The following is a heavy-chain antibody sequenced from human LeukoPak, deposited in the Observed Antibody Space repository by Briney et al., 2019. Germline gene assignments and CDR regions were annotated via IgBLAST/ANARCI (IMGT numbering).Heavy chain of an antibody. CDR3: ACGQRIAMIVVVTPFDY. V-gene: IGHV3-23*01. CDR1: GFTFSSYA. CDR2: ISGSGGST. J-gene: IGHJ4*02. D-gene: IGHD3-22*01. Sequence: GGSLRLSCAASGFTFSSYAMSWVCQAPGKGLEWVSAISGSGGSTYYADSVKGRFTISRDNSKNTLYLQMNSLRAEDTAVYYCACGQRIAMIVVVTPFDYWGQGTLVTVSS.